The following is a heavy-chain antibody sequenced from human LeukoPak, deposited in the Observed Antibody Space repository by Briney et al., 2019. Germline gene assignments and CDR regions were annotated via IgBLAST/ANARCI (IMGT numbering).Heavy chain of an antibody. CDR3: ARGRSYYDVLTGTYYFDY. D-gene: IGHD3-9*01. V-gene: IGHV1-8*01. CDR2: MNPNSGNT. Sequence: ASVKVSCKASGYTFTSYDFNWVRQATGQGLEWMGWMNPNSGNTGYAQKFQGRVTMTRNTSISTAYMELSSLRSEDTAVYYCARGRSYYDVLTGTYYFDYWGQGTLVTVSS. J-gene: IGHJ4*02. CDR1: GYTFTSYD.